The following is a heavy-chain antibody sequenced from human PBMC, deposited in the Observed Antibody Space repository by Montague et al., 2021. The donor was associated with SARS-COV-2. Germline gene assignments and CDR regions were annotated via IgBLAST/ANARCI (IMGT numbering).Heavy chain of an antibody. CDR1: GFTFSSYA. V-gene: IGHV3-23*01. CDR3: AKDVVVTAIGPQGAFDV. D-gene: IGHD2-21*02. Sequence: SLRLSYAASGFTFSSYAMTWVRQAPGKGLEWVSAVSFGGDLTYTAESVKGRFTISRDNSKNTLYLQMDSLRADDTAVYFCAKDVVVTAIGPQGAFDVWGQGTMVTVSS. CDR2: VSFGGDLT. J-gene: IGHJ3*01.